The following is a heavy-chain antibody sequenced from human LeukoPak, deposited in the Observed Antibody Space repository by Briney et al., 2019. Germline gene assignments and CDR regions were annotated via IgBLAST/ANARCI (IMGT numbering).Heavy chain of an antibody. Sequence: PGGSLRLSCAASGFTFSSYAMHWVRQAPGKGLEWVAVISYDGSNKYYADSVKGRFTISRDNPKNTLYLQMNSLRAEDTAVYYCARGRGGYSYGWLDYWGQGTLVTVSS. V-gene: IGHV3-30-3*01. CDR3: ARGRGGYSYGWLDY. CDR2: ISYDGSNK. CDR1: GFTFSSYA. J-gene: IGHJ4*02. D-gene: IGHD5-18*01.